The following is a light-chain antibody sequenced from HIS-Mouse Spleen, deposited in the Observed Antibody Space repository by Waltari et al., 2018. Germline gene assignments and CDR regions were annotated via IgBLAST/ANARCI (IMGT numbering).Light chain of an antibody. CDR3: YSTDSSGNHRV. CDR1: ALPNKY. CDR2: EDS. Sequence: SYELTQPPSVSVSPAQPARITLSGDALPNKYAYWYQPKSGQAPVLVIYEDSKRPSGIPERFSGSSSGTMATLTISGAQVEDEADYYCYSTDSSGNHRVFGGGTKLTVL. J-gene: IGLJ2*01. V-gene: IGLV3-10*01.